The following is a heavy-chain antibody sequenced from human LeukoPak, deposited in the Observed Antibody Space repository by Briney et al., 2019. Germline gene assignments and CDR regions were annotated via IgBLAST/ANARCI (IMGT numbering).Heavy chain of an antibody. CDR2: INPSGGSA. J-gene: IGHJ4*02. D-gene: IGHD5-12*01. V-gene: IGHV1-46*02. CDR3: AKDRGYSGYDFDC. CDR1: GYTFNSYY. Sequence: GASVKVSCKAYGYTFNSYYIHWVRQAPGQGLEWMGIINPSGGSASHAQKFQGRVTMTIDTSTSTVYMELSSLRSEDTAVYYCAKDRGYSGYDFDCWGQGTLVTVSS.